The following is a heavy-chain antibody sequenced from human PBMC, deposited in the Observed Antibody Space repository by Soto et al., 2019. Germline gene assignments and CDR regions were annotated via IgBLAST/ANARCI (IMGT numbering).Heavy chain of an antibody. Sequence: QVHLGQSGPVVKIPGASVKVSCKTSGYPFTAHYVHWGRHAPGPGPERLGYGSPNNGVTIYAQKFRGRVTLNRDTSISTDYMELNRLTSDGTAIYYCARIEGSASSPGQWGPGTLINVSS. J-gene: IGHJ4*02. CDR3: ARIEGSASSPGQ. V-gene: IGHV1-2*02. D-gene: IGHD3-10*01. CDR1: GYPFTAHY. CDR2: GSPNNGVT.